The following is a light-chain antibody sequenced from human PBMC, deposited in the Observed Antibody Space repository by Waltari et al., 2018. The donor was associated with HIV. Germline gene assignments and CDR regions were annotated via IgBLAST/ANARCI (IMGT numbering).Light chain of an antibody. Sequence: SALTPPASGSGSHGQSITLSCPGTSSDVGGYNYVPWYQQPPGKAPKLMIYEVSNRPSGVSNRFSGSKSGNTASLTISGLQAEDEADYYCSSYTSSSTVVFGGGTKLTVL. J-gene: IGLJ2*01. V-gene: IGLV2-14*01. CDR2: EVS. CDR1: SSDVGGYNY. CDR3: SSYTSSSTVV.